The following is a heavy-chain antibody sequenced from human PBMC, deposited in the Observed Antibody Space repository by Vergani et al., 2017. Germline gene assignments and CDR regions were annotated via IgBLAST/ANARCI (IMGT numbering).Heavy chain of an antibody. Sequence: EVQLVESGGGLVQPGGSLRLSCAASGFTFSSYAMSWVRQAPGKGLEWVSAISGSAGNTYYADSVKGRFTISRDNSENTLFLQMNSLRAEDTAVYYCARDGDGFDYWGQGTLVTVSS. CDR1: GFTFSSYA. V-gene: IGHV3-23*04. D-gene: IGHD7-27*01. CDR2: ISGSAGNT. CDR3: ARDGDGFDY. J-gene: IGHJ4*02.